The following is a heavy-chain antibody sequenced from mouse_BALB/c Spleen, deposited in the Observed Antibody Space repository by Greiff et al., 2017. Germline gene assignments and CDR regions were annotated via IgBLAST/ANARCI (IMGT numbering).Heavy chain of an antibody. CDR3: TREETFAY. J-gene: IGHJ3*01. CDR2: IYPSDSYT. Sequence: QVQLKQPGAELVRPGASVKLSCKASGYTFTSYWINWVKQRPGQGLEWIGNIYPSDSYTNYNQKFKDKATLTVDKSSSTAYMQLSSPTSEDSAVYYCTREETFAYWGQGTLVTVSA. CDR1: GYTFTSYW. V-gene: IGHV1-69*02.